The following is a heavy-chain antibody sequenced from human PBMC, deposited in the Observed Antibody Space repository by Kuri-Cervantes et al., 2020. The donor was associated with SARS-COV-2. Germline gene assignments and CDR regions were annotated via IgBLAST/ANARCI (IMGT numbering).Heavy chain of an antibody. Sequence: GSLRLSCTVSGASISNYYWSWIRQPPGKGLEWIGYSGSTNYNPSLKSRVTISVDTSKNQFSLKLSSVTAADTAVYYCARLWGQPSSSWSYWYFDLWGRGTLVTVSS. D-gene: IGHD6-13*01. CDR1: GASISNYY. J-gene: IGHJ2*01. CDR2: YSGST. CDR3: ARLWGQPSSSWSYWYFDL. V-gene: IGHV4-59*08.